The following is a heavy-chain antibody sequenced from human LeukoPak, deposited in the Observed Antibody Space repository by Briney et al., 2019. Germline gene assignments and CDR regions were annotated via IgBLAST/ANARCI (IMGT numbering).Heavy chain of an antibody. CDR3: ARDPFGEGGINY. CDR1: GGSFSGYY. CDR2: INHSGST. V-gene: IGHV4-34*01. J-gene: IGHJ4*02. Sequence: SETLSLTCAVYGGSFSGYYWSWIRQPPGKGLEWIGEINHSGSTNYNPSLKSRVTISVDTFKNQFSLKLSSVTAADTAVYYCARDPFGEGGINYWGQGTLVTVSS. D-gene: IGHD3-10*01.